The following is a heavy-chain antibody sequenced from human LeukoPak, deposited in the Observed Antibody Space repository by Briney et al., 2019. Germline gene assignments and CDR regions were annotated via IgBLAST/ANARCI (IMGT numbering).Heavy chain of an antibody. J-gene: IGHJ6*02. CDR2: VYYSGSI. D-gene: IGHD6-13*01. CDR3: ARLSRIAVDGAYSYHSMDV. Sequence: SSETLSLTCTVSGGSINSYYWSWIRQPPGKGLEWIGFVYYSGSINYNPSLKSRVTISVDTSNNQFSLKLSSVTAADTAVYYCARLSRIAVDGAYSYHSMDVWGQGTTVTVSS. V-gene: IGHV4-59*13. CDR1: GGSINSYY.